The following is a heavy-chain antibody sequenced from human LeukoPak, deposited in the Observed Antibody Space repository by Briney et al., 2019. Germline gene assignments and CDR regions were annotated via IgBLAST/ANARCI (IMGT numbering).Heavy chain of an antibody. V-gene: IGHV1-46*01. CDR1: GLTLTSIY. D-gene: IGHD2-2*01. Sequence: ASVKVSCKASGLTLTSIYMHWVRQAPGQGLEWMGVIYPSGDTTSYAQKFQGRVTMTRDTSTSTVYMELSSLTSEDTAVYYCASEFPRTSRFDYWGQGTLVTVSS. J-gene: IGHJ4*02. CDR2: IYPSGDTT. CDR3: ASEFPRTSRFDY.